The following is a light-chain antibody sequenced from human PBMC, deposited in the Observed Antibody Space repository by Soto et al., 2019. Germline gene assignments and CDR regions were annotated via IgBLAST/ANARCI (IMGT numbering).Light chain of an antibody. CDR2: DVT. V-gene: IGLV2-14*01. J-gene: IGLJ3*02. CDR1: SSDVGGYNY. CDR3: SSYTGSSSPLV. Sequence: QSVLTQPASVSGSPGQSITISCTGTSSDVGGYNYVSWYQQHPGKAPKLMIYDVTNRPSGVSNRFSGSKSGNTASLTISGLQAEDEADYYCSSYTGSSSPLVFGGGTKRTVL.